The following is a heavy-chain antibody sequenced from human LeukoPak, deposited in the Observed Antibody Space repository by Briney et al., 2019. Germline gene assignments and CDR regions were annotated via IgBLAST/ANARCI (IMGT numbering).Heavy chain of an antibody. CDR3: ARDLMVRGPMDV. D-gene: IGHD3-10*01. CDR1: GYTFTGYY. CDR2: IKPSSGGT. J-gene: IGHJ6*03. Sequence: ASVKVSCKASGYTFTGYYMHWVRQAPGQGLEWMGWIKPSSGGTNYAQNFQGRVTMTRDTSINTAYMELSRLRSDDTAVCYCARDLMVRGPMDVWGKGTTVTVSS. V-gene: IGHV1-2*02.